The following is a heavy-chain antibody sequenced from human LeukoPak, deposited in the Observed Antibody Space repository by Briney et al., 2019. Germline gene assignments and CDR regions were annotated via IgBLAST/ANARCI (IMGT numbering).Heavy chain of an antibody. Sequence: GGSLRLSCAASGFTFSTYGRHWVRQAPGKGLEWVAVIWYDGSNKYYADSVKGRFTISRDNSKNTLYLQMNSLRAEDRAVYYCARDDYNDSSGYNYYYMDVWGKGTTVTVSS. J-gene: IGHJ6*03. CDR3: ARDDYNDSSGYNYYYMDV. CDR1: GFTFSTYG. CDR2: IWYDGSNK. D-gene: IGHD3-22*01. V-gene: IGHV3-33*01.